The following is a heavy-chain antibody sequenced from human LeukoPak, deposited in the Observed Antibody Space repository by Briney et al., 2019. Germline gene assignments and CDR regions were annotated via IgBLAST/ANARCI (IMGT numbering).Heavy chain of an antibody. CDR3: AKDTLSIVEATSMDY. CDR2: ISWNSGSI. V-gene: IGHV3-9*01. CDR1: GFTFDDYA. Sequence: GRSLRLSCAASGFTFDDYAMHWVRQAPGKGLEWVSGISWNSGSIGYADSVKGRFTISRDNAKNSLYLQMNSLRAEDTALYYCAKDTLSIVEATSMDYWGQGTLVTVSS. J-gene: IGHJ4*02. D-gene: IGHD1-26*01.